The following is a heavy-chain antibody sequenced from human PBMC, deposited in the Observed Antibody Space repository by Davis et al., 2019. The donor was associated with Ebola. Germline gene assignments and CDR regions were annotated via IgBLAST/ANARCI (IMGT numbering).Heavy chain of an antibody. CDR1: GYTFTTYG. CDR2: INTHNGNV. CDR3: ARVFHDYYMDV. V-gene: IGHV1-18*01. J-gene: IGHJ6*02. Sequence: ASVKVSCKASGYTFTTYGLSWVRQAPGQGLEWMGWINTHNGNVRYLQEVQDRVTMTTDTSTSTAYMELRSLRSDDTAVYYCARVFHDYYMDVWGQGTTVTVSS.